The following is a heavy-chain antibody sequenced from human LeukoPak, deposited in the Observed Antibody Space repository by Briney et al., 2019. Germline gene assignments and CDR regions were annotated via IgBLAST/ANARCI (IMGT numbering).Heavy chain of an antibody. Sequence: GGSLRLSCAASGFTFDDYAMYWVRQAPGKGLEWVSGISWNSVGIGYADSVKGRFTISRDNAKNSLYLQMNSLRAEDTALYYCAKALGGRAYWYFDLWGRGTLVTVSS. J-gene: IGHJ2*01. CDR1: GFTFDDYA. V-gene: IGHV3-9*01. D-gene: IGHD3-16*01. CDR2: ISWNSVGI. CDR3: AKALGGRAYWYFDL.